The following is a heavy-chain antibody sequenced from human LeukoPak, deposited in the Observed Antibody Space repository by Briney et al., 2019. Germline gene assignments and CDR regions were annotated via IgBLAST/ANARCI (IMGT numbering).Heavy chain of an antibody. CDR2: INHSGRT. CDR1: GGSFSGYY. V-gene: IGHV4-34*01. CDR3: ARTLSSWAPAFDY. Sequence: SETLSLTCAVYGGSFSGYYWSWIRHPPGKGREWIGEINHSGRTHYNPSLKSRVTISVDTSKNQFSLKLSSVTAADTAVYYCARTLSSWAPAFDYWGQGTLVTVSS. J-gene: IGHJ4*02. D-gene: IGHD6-13*01.